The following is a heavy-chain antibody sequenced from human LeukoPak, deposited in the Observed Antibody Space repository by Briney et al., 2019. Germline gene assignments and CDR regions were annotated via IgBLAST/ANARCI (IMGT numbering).Heavy chain of an antibody. Sequence: PGGSLRLSCAASGFTFSSNGMHWVRQAPGKGLEWVAFIRYDGSNKYYADSVKGRFTISRDNSKNTLYLQMNSLRAEDTAVYYCAKELRSCSWLSYAFDIWGQGTMVTVSS. V-gene: IGHV3-30*02. CDR2: IRYDGSNK. CDR3: AKELRSCSWLSYAFDI. CDR1: GFTFSSNG. J-gene: IGHJ3*02. D-gene: IGHD6-6*01.